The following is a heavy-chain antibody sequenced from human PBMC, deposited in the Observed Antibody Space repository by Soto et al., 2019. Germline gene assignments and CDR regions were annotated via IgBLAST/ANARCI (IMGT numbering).Heavy chain of an antibody. D-gene: IGHD2-2*01. CDR2: IGESGTPT. J-gene: IGHJ6*02. CDR1: GFTFSSYS. CDR3: ARYIPGVRYYGMDV. Sequence: GGALRISCAAPGFTFSSYSMNWVRQAPGKGLEWVSYIGESGTPTYYADSVKGRFTISRDNSGNTLFLEMYSLRAEDTAVYYCARYIPGVRYYGMDVWGQGTTVTVSS. V-gene: IGHV3-48*01.